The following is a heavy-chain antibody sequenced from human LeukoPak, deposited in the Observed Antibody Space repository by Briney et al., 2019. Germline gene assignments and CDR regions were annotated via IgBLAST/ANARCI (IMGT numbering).Heavy chain of an antibody. V-gene: IGHV4-4*07. Sequence: SETLSLTCTVSGGSISSYYWSWIRQPAGKGLEWIGRIYTSGSTNYNPSLKSRVTMSVDTSKNQFSLKLSSVTAADTAVYYCARTYYDFWSGYYDAFDIWGQGTMVTVSS. J-gene: IGHJ3*02. CDR1: GGSISSYY. CDR2: IYTSGST. D-gene: IGHD3-3*01. CDR3: ARTYYDFWSGYYDAFDI.